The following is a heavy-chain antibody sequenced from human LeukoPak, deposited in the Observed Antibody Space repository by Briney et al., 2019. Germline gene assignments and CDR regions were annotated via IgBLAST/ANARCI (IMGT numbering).Heavy chain of an antibody. J-gene: IGHJ4*02. Sequence: TGGSLRLSCAASGFTFSYYAMHWVRQAPGKGLEWVAVISYDGSNKYYADSVKGRFTISRENSKSTLYLQMDSLIAGDTAVYYCARQGDTGSWYFDYWGQGTLVTVSS. D-gene: IGHD2-21*02. CDR1: GFTFSYYA. CDR3: ARQGDTGSWYFDY. V-gene: IGHV3-30-3*01. CDR2: ISYDGSNK.